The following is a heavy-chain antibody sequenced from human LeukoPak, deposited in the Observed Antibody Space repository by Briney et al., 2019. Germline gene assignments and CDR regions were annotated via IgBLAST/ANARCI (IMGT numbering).Heavy chain of an antibody. Sequence: PSETLSLTCAVYGGSFSGYYWSWIRQPPGKGLEWIGEINHSGSTNYNPPLKSRLTISVDTYKNQFSLKLSSVTAADTAVYYCARDPTYDSSGRHYWGQGTLVTVSS. D-gene: IGHD3-22*01. CDR2: INHSGST. CDR1: GGSFSGYY. J-gene: IGHJ4*02. CDR3: ARDPTYDSSGRHY. V-gene: IGHV4-34*01.